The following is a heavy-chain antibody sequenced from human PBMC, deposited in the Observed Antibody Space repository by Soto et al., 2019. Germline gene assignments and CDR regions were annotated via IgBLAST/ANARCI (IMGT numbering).Heavy chain of an antibody. CDR2: IYPGDSGT. CDR3: ARHDTSGYYYVAY. CDR1: GYSFSSYW. D-gene: IGHD3-22*01. J-gene: IGHJ4*02. V-gene: IGHV5-51*01. Sequence: GESLKISCKGSGYSFSSYWIGWVRQMPGKGLEWMGIIYPGDSGTRYSPSFQGQVTISADASISTAYLQWSSLKASDTAMYYCARHDTSGYYYVAYWGQGTQVTVSS.